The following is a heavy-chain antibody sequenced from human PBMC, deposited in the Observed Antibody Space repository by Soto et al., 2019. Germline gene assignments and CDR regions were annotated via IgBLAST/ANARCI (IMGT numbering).Heavy chain of an antibody. V-gene: IGHV3-53*02. Sequence: EVQLVETGGGLIQPGGSLRLSCAASGFTVSSNYMSWVRQAPGKGLEWVSVIYSGGSTYYADSVKGRFTISRDNSKNTPYLQMNSLRAEDTAVYYCARATVTTWYFDLWGRGTLVTVSS. CDR1: GFTVSSNY. CDR2: IYSGGST. CDR3: ARATVTTWYFDL. J-gene: IGHJ2*01. D-gene: IGHD4-17*01.